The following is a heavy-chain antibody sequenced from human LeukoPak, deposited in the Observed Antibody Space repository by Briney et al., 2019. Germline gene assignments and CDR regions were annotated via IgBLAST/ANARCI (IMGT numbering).Heavy chain of an antibody. CDR1: GGSITSSSYY. J-gene: IGHJ4*01. CDR3: ASMVRGPIYY. V-gene: IGHV4-39*01. Sequence: SESLSLTCTVPGGSITSSSYYWGWIRQPPGKGLEWIGSIYYSGSTYYNPSLKSRVTISVDTSKNQCSLKLRSVTAADTAVYYCASMVRGPIYYWGPRTLVTASS. D-gene: IGHD3-10*01. CDR2: IYYSGST.